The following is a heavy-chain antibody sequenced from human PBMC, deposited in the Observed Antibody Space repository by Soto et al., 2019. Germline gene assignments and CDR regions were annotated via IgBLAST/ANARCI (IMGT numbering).Heavy chain of an antibody. CDR1: GGSISSYY. V-gene: IGHV4-59*01. J-gene: IGHJ4*02. CDR2: IYYSGST. CDR3: ARERGLRLHHYFDY. Sequence: SETLSLTCTVSGGSISSYYWSWIRQPPGKGLEWIGYIYYSGSTNYNPSLKSRVTISVDTSKNQFSLKLSSVTAADTAVYYCARERGLRLHHYFDYWGQGTLVTAPQ. D-gene: IGHD4-4*01.